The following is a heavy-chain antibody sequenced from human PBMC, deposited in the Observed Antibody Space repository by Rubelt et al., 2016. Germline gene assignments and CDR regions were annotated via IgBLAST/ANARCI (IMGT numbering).Heavy chain of an antibody. V-gene: IGHV3-23*01. CDR2: ISGSGGAT. J-gene: IGHJ5*02. Sequence: EVQLLESGGGLVQPGGSPRLSCAASGFTFSIYAMNWVRQAPGKGLEWVSYISGSGGATYYADSVKGRFTISRDNSKNTVFLQMNSLRAEDTAVYYCVGRAWLEAWGQGTLITVSS. CDR3: VGRAWLEA. D-gene: IGHD1-26*01. CDR1: GFTFSIYA.